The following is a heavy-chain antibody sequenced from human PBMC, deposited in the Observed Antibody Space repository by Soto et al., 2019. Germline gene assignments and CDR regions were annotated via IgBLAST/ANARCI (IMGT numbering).Heavy chain of an antibody. CDR3: ASVPNPTPGDSDKNNWFDP. V-gene: IGHV1-18*04. J-gene: IGHJ5*02. D-gene: IGHD4-17*01. CDR2: ISTYNGNT. Sequence: QVQLVQSGAEVKKPGASVKVSCKASGYTFTNFGINWVRQAPGQGLEWMGWISTYNGNTNYAPKLQGRVTMTTDTSTTTAYMELRSLRSDDTAVYYCASVPNPTPGDSDKNNWFDPCGQGTLVTVSS. CDR1: GYTFTNFG.